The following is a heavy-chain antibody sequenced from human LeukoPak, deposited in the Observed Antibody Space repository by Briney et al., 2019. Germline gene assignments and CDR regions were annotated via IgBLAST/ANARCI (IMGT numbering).Heavy chain of an antibody. J-gene: IGHJ6*03. CDR3: ARGLGDIAMVTAYYYYMDV. Sequence: ASVKVSCKASGYTFTSYDINWVRQATGQGLEWMGWMNPNSGNTGYAQKFQGRVTITRNTSISTAYMELSSLRSEDTAVYYCARGLGDIAMVTAYYYYMDVWGKGTTVTVSS. CDR1: GYTFTSYD. D-gene: IGHD5-18*01. CDR2: MNPNSGNT. V-gene: IGHV1-8*03.